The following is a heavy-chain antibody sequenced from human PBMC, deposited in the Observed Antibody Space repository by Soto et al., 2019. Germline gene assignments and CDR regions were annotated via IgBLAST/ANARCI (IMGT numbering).Heavy chain of an antibody. J-gene: IGHJ5*02. Sequence: ASVKVSCKASGYTFTSYYMHWVRQAPGQGLEWMGIINPSGGSTSYAQKFQGRVTMTRDTSTSTVYMELSSLRSEDTAVYYCARNVLPATDWFDPWGQGTLVTVS. CDR2: INPSGGST. D-gene: IGHD2-15*01. V-gene: IGHV1-46*03. CDR3: ARNVLPATDWFDP. CDR1: GYTFTSYY.